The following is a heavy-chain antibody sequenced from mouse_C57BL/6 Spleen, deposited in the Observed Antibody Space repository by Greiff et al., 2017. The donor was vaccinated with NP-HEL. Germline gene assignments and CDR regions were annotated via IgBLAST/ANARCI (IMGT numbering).Heavy chain of an antibody. D-gene: IGHD3-1*01. CDR2: ISYSGST. Sequence: VQLKESGPGMVKPSQSLSLTCTVTGYSITSGYDWHWIRHFPGNKLEWMGYISYSGSTNYNPSLKSRISITHDTSKNHFFLKLNSVTTEGTATYYCARGLAWFAYWGQGTLVTVSA. V-gene: IGHV3-1*01. CDR3: ARGLAWFAY. CDR1: GYSITSGYD. J-gene: IGHJ3*01.